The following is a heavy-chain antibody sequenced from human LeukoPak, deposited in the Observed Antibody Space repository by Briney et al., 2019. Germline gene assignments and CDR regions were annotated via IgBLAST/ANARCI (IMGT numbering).Heavy chain of an antibody. CDR3: ARGETTIFGVVIGP. V-gene: IGHV4-61*02. D-gene: IGHD3-3*01. CDR1: GGSISSGSYY. CDR2: IYTSGST. J-gene: IGHJ5*02. Sequence: PSETLSLTCTVSGGSISSGSYYWSWIRQPAGKGLEWIGRIYTSGSTNYNPSLKGRVTISVDTSKNQFSLKLSSVTAADTAVYYCARGETTIFGVVIGPWGQGTLVTVSS.